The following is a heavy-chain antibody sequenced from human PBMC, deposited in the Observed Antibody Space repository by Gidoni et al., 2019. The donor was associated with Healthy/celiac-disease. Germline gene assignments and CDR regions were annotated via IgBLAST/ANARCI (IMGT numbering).Heavy chain of an antibody. V-gene: IGHV3-73*01. D-gene: IGHD4-17*01. CDR3: TRVGPGMTTVTTTGYV. Sequence: EVQLVESGGGLVQPGGSLKLSCAASGFTFSGSAMHWVRQASGKGLEGVGRIRSKANSYATAYAASVKGRFTISRDDSKNTAYLQMNSLKTEDTAVYYCTRVGPGMTTVTTTGYVWGQGTTVTVSS. CDR1: GFTFSGSA. CDR2: IRSKANSYAT. J-gene: IGHJ6*02.